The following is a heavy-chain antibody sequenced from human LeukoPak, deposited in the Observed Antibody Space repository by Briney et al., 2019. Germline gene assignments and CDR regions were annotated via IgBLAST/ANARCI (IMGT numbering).Heavy chain of an antibody. J-gene: IGHJ4*02. Sequence: ASVKVSCKASGYTFTSYGISWVRQAPGQGLEWMGWISAYNGNTNYAQKIQGRVTMTTDTSTSTAYMELRSLRSDATVVYYCARDGITMIPDYWGQGTLVTVAS. CDR1: GYTFTSYG. D-gene: IGHD3-22*01. V-gene: IGHV1-18*01. CDR3: ARDGITMIPDY. CDR2: ISAYNGNT.